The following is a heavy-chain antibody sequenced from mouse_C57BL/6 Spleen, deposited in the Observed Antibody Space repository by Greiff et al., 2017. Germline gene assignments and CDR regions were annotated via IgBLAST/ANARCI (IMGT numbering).Heavy chain of an antibody. CDR2: ISYDGSN. CDR1: GYSITSGYY. D-gene: IGHD1-1*01. Sequence: EVQLQESGPGLVKPSQSLSLTCSVTGYSITSGYYWNWIRQFPGNKLEWMGYISYDGSNNYNPSLKNRISITRDTSKNQFFLKLNSVTTEDTATYYCAREPNYYGSSSFAYWGQGTLVTVSA. CDR3: AREPNYYGSSSFAY. V-gene: IGHV3-6*01. J-gene: IGHJ3*01.